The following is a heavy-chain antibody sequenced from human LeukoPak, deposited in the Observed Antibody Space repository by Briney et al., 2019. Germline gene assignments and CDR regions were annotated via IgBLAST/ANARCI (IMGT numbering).Heavy chain of an antibody. CDR3: ARESGTTDFFAENFHH. V-gene: IGHV6-1*01. Sequence: SQTLSLTCTLSGDSVSSNSSAWNWIRQSPSRGLEWLGRTYYRSKWYHDYEVSVESRITINPDTSKNQFSLQLNSVTPEDTAVYYCARESGTTDFFAENFHHWGQGTLVTVSS. CDR1: GDSVSSNSSA. J-gene: IGHJ1*01. D-gene: IGHD1-7*01. CDR2: TYYRSKWYH.